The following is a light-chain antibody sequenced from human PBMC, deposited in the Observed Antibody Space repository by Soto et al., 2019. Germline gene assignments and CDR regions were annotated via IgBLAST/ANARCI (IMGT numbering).Light chain of an antibody. CDR2: EVT. Sequence: QSVLTQPASVSGSPGQSITISCTGTGSDVGDYDYVSWYQHHPGKAPKVMIYEVTNRPSGVSNRFSGSKSGNTASLTISGLLAEDEADYYCSSYTSSSTYVFGTGTKVTVL. V-gene: IGLV2-14*01. CDR1: GSDVGDYDY. J-gene: IGLJ1*01. CDR3: SSYTSSSTYV.